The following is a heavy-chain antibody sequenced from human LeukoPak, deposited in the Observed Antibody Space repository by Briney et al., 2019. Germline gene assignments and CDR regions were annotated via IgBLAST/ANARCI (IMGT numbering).Heavy chain of an antibody. CDR3: ASDEGNYFDY. CDR1: GFTFNSYG. Sequence: GGSLRLSCAASGFTFNSYGIHWVRQAPGKGLEWVASISRNSTYIHYADSVKGRFTISRDNARNSLFLQMNSLRAEDTAIYYCASDEGNYFDYWGQGTLVTVSS. V-gene: IGHV3-21*01. CDR2: ISRNSTYI. J-gene: IGHJ4*02.